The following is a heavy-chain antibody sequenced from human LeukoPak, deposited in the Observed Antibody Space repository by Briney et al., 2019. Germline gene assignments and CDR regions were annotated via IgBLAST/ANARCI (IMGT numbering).Heavy chain of an antibody. CDR2: LWYDGGKK. CDR1: GFTFSSYG. J-gene: IGHJ4*02. V-gene: IGHV3-33*01. Sequence: GGSLRLSCAASGFTFSSYGMHWVRQAPGKGLEWVGVLWYDGGKKYYADFVQGRFTISRDNSKNTLYLEMNSLRAEDTAVYYCARDLGWNDGVDYWGQGTLVTVSS. D-gene: IGHD1-1*01. CDR3: ARDLGWNDGVDY.